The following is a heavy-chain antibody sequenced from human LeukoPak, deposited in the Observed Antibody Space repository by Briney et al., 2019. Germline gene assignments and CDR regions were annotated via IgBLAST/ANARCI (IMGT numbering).Heavy chain of an antibody. V-gene: IGHV1-69*04. CDR2: IIPILGTA. CDR1: GGTFSSYA. Sequence: GASVKVSCKASGGTFSSYAISWVRQAPGQGLEWMGRIIPILGTANYAQKFQGRVTITADKSASTAYMELSSLRSEDTAVYYCARGVWFGDQKAGNWFDPWGQGTLVTVSS. J-gene: IGHJ5*02. CDR3: ARGVWFGDQKAGNWFDP. D-gene: IGHD3-10*01.